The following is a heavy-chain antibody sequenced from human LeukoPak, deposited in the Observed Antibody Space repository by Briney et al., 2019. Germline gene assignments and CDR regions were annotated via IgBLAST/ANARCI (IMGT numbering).Heavy chain of an antibody. CDR1: GFTFDDYA. Sequence: PGRSLRLSCAASGFTFDDYAMHWVRQAPGKGLEWVSGISWNSGSIGYADSVKGRFTISRDNARNSLYLQMNSLRAEDMALYYCAKDATVGWYGGYFDYWGQGTLVTVSS. D-gene: IGHD6-19*01. J-gene: IGHJ4*02. CDR3: AKDATVGWYGGYFDY. CDR2: ISWNSGSI. V-gene: IGHV3-9*03.